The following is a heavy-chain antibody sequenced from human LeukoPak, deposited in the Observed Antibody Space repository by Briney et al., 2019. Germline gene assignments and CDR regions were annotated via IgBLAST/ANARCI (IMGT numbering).Heavy chain of an antibody. D-gene: IGHD4-23*01. CDR1: GGSITTYF. Sequence: PSETLSLTCTVSGGSITTYFWSWIRQPPGKGLEWVGYIRYSVSTSYNPSLKSRVTISVDTSKNQFSLKLSSVTAADTAVYYCASRGSDYGGNSRLGYFDLWGRGTLVTVSS. CDR3: ASRGSDYGGNSRLGYFDL. V-gene: IGHV4-59*12. CDR2: IRYSVST. J-gene: IGHJ2*01.